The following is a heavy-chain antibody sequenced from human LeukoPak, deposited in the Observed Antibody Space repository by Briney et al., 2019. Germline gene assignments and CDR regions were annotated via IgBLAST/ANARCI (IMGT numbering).Heavy chain of an antibody. CDR1: GFTFSNYG. CDR2: ISYDGSNK. Sequence: GGSLRLSCAASGFTFSNYGMHWVRQAPGKGLEWVAVISYDGSNKYYADSVKGRFTISRDNSKNTLYLQMNSLRAEDTAVYYCANLVTSFDPWGQGTLVTVSS. V-gene: IGHV3-30*19. J-gene: IGHJ5*02. CDR3: ANLVTSFDP.